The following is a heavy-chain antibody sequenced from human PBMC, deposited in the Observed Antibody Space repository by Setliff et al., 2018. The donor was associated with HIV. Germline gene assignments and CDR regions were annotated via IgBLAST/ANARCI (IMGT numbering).Heavy chain of an antibody. CDR2: ISGSGVST. CDR3: AKSQVRYSSGWFFFDY. Sequence: AGGSLRLSCAASGFTFSSSAMSWVRQAPGKGLEWVSGISGSGVSTYYADSVKGRFTISRDNSKNTLYLQINSLRAEDTAVYYCAKSQVRYSSGWFFFDYWGQGTLVTVSS. V-gene: IGHV3-23*01. D-gene: IGHD6-19*01. CDR1: GFTFSSSA. J-gene: IGHJ4*02.